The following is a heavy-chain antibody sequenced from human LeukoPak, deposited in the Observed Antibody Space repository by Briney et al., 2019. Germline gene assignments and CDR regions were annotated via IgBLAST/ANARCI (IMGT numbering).Heavy chain of an antibody. CDR2: IGSSGSSI. CDR3: PKRERERISWYFFDY. CDR1: GFTFSNYA. V-gene: IGHV3-23*01. Sequence: GGSLRLSCAASGFTFSNYAMTWVRQAPGKGLEWVSAIGSSGSSIYYADSVKGRFTISRDNSKNTLYLQMNSLGAEDTALYYCPKRERERISWYFFDYWGQGTLVTVSS. D-gene: IGHD6-13*01. J-gene: IGHJ4*02.